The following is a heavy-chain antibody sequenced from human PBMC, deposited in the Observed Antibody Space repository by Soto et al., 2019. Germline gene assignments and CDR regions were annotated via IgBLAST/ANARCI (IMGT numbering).Heavy chain of an antibody. Sequence: PGGSLRLSCVPSGLTFSRFGMDWVRQAPGKGLEWVAVISYDGSNRFYADSVKGRFTISRDNSKNTLYLQMNSLRPEDTAVYYCAKDLYGSETYTYYCGMDVWGQGTTDTVSS. V-gene: IGHV3-30*18. J-gene: IGHJ6*02. CDR3: AKDLYGSETYTYYCGMDV. CDR1: GLTFSRFG. D-gene: IGHD3-10*01. CDR2: ISYDGSNR.